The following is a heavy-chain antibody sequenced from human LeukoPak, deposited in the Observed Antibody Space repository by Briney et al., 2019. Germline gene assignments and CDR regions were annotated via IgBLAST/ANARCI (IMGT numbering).Heavy chain of an antibody. Sequence: GESLKISCKASGYSFTSYWISWVRQMPGKGLEWMGRIDPSDSYTNYSPSFQGHVTISADKSISTAYLQWSSLKASDTAMYYCARVPGYYDSSGYVLYYYYGMDVWGQGTTVTVSS. J-gene: IGHJ6*02. CDR1: GYSFTSYW. CDR2: IDPSDSYT. D-gene: IGHD3-22*01. V-gene: IGHV5-10-1*01. CDR3: ARVPGYYDSSGYVLYYYYGMDV.